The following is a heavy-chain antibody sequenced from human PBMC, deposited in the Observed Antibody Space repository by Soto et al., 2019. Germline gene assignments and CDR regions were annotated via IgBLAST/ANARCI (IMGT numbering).Heavy chain of an antibody. V-gene: IGHV1-69*13. D-gene: IGHD1-1*01. J-gene: IGHJ6*02. Sequence: ASVKVSCKASGGTFSSYAISWVRQAPGQGLEWMGGIIPIFGTANYAQKFQGRVTITADESTSTAYMELRSLRSDDTAVYYCAREDGGTYYYYYGMAVWGQGTTVTVSS. CDR3: AREDGGTYYYYYGMAV. CDR2: IIPIFGTA. CDR1: GGTFSSYA.